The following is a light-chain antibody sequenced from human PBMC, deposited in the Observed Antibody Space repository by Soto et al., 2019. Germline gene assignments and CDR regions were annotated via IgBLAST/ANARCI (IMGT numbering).Light chain of an antibody. CDR1: QRVLNSSNNKNS. CDR2: WAS. V-gene: IGKV4-1*01. J-gene: IGKJ2*01. CDR3: LQSSSTPYT. Sequence: IEMTQSPDSLAVSLGERATINCKSSQRVLNSSNNKNSLAWFQQKPGQPPKLLIYWASTRESGVPDGFSGSGSGIDFTPTISSLQAEDVAVYYCLQSSSTPYTFGQGTKLEI.